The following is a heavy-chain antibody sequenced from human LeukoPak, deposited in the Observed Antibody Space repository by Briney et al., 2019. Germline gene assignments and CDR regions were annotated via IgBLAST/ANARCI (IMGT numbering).Heavy chain of an antibody. CDR3: ARAPRWIPTLRGYYMDV. CDR1: GYTFTSYD. Sequence: ASVKVSCKASGYTFTSYDINWGRQATGQGLERRGWMNPNSGNTGYAQKFQGRVTMTRNTSISTAYMELSSLRYEATAVYYCARAPRWIPTLRGYYMDVWGKGTPVTVSS. CDR2: MNPNSGNT. V-gene: IGHV1-8*01. D-gene: IGHD5-12*01. J-gene: IGHJ6*03.